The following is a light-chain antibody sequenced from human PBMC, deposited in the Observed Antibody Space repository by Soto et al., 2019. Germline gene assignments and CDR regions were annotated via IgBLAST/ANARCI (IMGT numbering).Light chain of an antibody. CDR2: KAY. CDR3: KHYNSYSEA. J-gene: IGKJ1*01. V-gene: IGKV1-5*03. CDR1: QSISSW. Sequence: DIQMTQSPSTLSASVGDRVTITCRASQSISSWLAWYQQKPGKAPKLLIYKAYSLESGVQSRFSGSGSGTEFTLTIRSLQPDDFATYYCKHYNSYSEAVGQGTKVDIK.